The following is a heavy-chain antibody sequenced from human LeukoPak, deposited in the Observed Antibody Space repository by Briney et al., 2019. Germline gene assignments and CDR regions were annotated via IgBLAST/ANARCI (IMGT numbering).Heavy chain of an antibody. V-gene: IGHV3-20*01. Sequence: GGSLRLSCAASGFTFSNYWMSWVRQAPGKGLEWVSGINWNGGSTGYADSVRGRFTISRDNAKNSLYLQMNSLRAEDTALYHCARDRVITFGGVIAYDAFDIWGQGTMVTVSS. J-gene: IGHJ3*02. CDR1: GFTFSNYW. CDR3: ARDRVITFGGVIAYDAFDI. CDR2: INWNGGST. D-gene: IGHD3-16*02.